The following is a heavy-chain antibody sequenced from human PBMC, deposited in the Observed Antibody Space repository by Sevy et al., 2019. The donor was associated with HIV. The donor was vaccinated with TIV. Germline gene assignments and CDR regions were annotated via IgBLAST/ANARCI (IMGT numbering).Heavy chain of an antibody. CDR2: ISGSGGGI. V-gene: IGHV3-23*01. Sequence: GEALKISCAASGFTFSTYALTWVRQAPGKGLEGGAGISGSGGGINYEDPVKGRFNNSKGNSKNTLYLQMNSLRAEETAVYYCAKARAAGAGTYVYYYGMDVWGQGTTVTVSS. D-gene: IGHD3-10*01. J-gene: IGHJ6*02. CDR3: AKARAAGAGTYVYYYGMDV. CDR1: GFTFSTYA.